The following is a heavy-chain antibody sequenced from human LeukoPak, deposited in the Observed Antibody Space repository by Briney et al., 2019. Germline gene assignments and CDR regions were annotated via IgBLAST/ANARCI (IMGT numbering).Heavy chain of an antibody. CDR1: GFTFSSYG. CDR2: ISYDGSNK. J-gene: IGHJ6*04. V-gene: IGHV3-30*18. CDR3: AKGDIVVVPAVKLRVGMDV. D-gene: IGHD2-2*01. Sequence: GRSLRLSCAASGFTFSSYGMHWARQAPGKGLEWVAVISYDGSNKYYADSVKGRFTISRDNSKNTLYLQMNSLRAEDTAVYYCAKGDIVVVPAVKLRVGMDVWGKGTTVTVSS.